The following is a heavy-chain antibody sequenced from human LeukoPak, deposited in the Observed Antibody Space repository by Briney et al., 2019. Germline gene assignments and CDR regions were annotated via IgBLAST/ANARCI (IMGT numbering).Heavy chain of an antibody. D-gene: IGHD6-19*01. V-gene: IGHV4-59*01. Sequence: AETLSLTCTVSGGSISSYYWSWIRQPPGKGLEWIGYIYYSGSTNYNPSLKSRVTISVDTSKNQFSLKLSSVTAADTAVYYCARGGWKVAGFYFDYWGQGTLVTVSS. J-gene: IGHJ4*02. CDR3: ARGGWKVAGFYFDY. CDR1: GGSISSYY. CDR2: IYYSGST.